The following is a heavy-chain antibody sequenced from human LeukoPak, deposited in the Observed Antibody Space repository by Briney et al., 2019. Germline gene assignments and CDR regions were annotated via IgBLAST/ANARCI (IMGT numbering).Heavy chain of an antibody. CDR3: I. Sequence: SGTLSLTCAVSGGSISSSYWWSWVRQPPGKGLEWIGEVYHSGSTNYSPSLKSRVTLSVDKSKNQFSLRLSSVTAADTAVYFDIWGQGTMVTVSS. CDR1: GGSISSSYW. CDR2: VYHSGST. J-gene: IGHJ3*02. V-gene: IGHV4-4*02.